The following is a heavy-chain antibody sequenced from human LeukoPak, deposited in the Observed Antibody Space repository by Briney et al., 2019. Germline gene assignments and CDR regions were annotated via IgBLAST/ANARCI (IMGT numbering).Heavy chain of an antibody. CDR3: VRLYGSGSYYIDY. Sequence: SETLSLTCTVSGGSISSYYWSWIRQPPGKGLEWIGYIYYSGSTNYNPSLKSRVTISVDTSKNQLSLKLSSVTAADTAVYYCVRLYGSGSYYIDYWGQGTLVTVSS. D-gene: IGHD3-10*01. V-gene: IGHV4-59*01. CDR1: GGSISSYY. CDR2: IYYSGST. J-gene: IGHJ4*02.